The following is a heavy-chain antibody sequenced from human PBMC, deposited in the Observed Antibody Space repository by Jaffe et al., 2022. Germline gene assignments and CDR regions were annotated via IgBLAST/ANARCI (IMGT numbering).Heavy chain of an antibody. Sequence: QLQLQESGPGLVKPSETLSLTCTVSGGSISSSSYYWGWIRQPPGKGLEWIGSIYYSGSTYYNPSLKSRVTISVDTSKNQFSLKLSSVTAADTAVYYCARHRFPKDDYGDPFYWGQGTLVTVSS. J-gene: IGHJ4*02. CDR3: ARHRFPKDDYGDPFY. D-gene: IGHD4-17*01. CDR1: GGSISSSSYY. V-gene: IGHV4-39*01. CDR2: IYYSGST.